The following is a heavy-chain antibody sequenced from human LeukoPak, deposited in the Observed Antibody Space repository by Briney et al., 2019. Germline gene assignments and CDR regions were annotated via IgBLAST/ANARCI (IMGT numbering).Heavy chain of an antibody. V-gene: IGHV3-20*04. D-gene: IGHD5-18*01. Sequence: GGSLRLSCAASGFTFDDYGMSWVCQAPGKGLEWVSGINWNGGSTGYADSVKGRFTISRDNAKTSLYLQMISLRAEDTAVYYCARHLSGVTGYTYGRGIDYWGQGTLVTVSS. CDR1: GFTFDDYG. CDR3: ARHLSGVTGYTYGRGIDY. J-gene: IGHJ4*02. CDR2: INWNGGST.